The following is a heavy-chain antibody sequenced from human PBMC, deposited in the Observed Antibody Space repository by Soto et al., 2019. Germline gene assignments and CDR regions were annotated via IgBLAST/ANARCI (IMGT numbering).Heavy chain of an antibody. V-gene: IGHV4-34*01. Sequence: SETLSLTCAAYGGSSSGYYWSWIRQPPGKGLEWIGEINHSGSTNYNPSLKSRVTISVDTSKNQFSLKLSSVTAADTAVYYCARGKLGGYSYGRYYYYGMDVWGQGTTVTVSS. CDR2: INHSGST. D-gene: IGHD5-18*01. CDR1: GGSSSGYY. J-gene: IGHJ6*02. CDR3: ARGKLGGYSYGRYYYYGMDV.